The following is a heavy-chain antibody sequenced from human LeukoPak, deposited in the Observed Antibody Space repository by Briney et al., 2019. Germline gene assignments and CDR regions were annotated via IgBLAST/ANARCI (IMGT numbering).Heavy chain of an antibody. Sequence: GGSLRLSCAASGFIFSSHAIHWVRQAPGKGLEWVSAVSGSGGSTYYADSVKGRFTISRDNSMNTLYLLMNSLRAEDTAVYYCAKGEAARRGGFDYWGQGALVTVSS. V-gene: IGHV3-23*01. D-gene: IGHD6-6*01. CDR1: GFIFSSHA. CDR3: AKGEAARRGGFDY. CDR2: VSGSGGST. J-gene: IGHJ4*02.